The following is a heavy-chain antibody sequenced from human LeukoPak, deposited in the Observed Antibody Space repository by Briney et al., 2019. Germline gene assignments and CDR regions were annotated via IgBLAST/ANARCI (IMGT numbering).Heavy chain of an antibody. J-gene: IGHJ4*02. Sequence: AGGSLRLSCAASGFTFSSYAMSWVRQAPGKGLEWVSAISSSGGSTYYADSVKGRFTISRDNSKNTLYLQMNSLRAEDTAVYYCAKDLSDCSSTSCYTPSGYWGQGTLVTVSS. CDR1: GFTFSSYA. V-gene: IGHV3-23*01. D-gene: IGHD2-2*02. CDR2: ISSSGGST. CDR3: AKDLSDCSSTSCYTPSGY.